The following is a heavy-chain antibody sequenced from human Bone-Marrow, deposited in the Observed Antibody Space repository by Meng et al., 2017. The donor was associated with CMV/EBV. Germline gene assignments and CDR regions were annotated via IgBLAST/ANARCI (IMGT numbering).Heavy chain of an antibody. CDR1: GYTFTKYH. CDR2: INPKSGVT. CDR3: ARWLRYGGGGDCYSGTAMES. V-gene: IGHV1-2*02. Sequence: ASVKVSCKASGYTFTKYHIHWVRQAPGQGLEWLGWINPKSGVTNHTQRFQGRLTMTRDASINTAYMEVSRLRSDDTAVYYCARWLRYGGGGDCYSGTAMESWGQGTLVTVSS. D-gene: IGHD2-21*02. J-gene: IGHJ5*02.